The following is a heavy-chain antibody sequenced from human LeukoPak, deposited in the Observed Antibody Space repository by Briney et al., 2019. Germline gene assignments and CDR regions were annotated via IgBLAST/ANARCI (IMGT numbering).Heavy chain of an antibody. CDR2: IGAVRKT. D-gene: IGHD4/OR15-4a*01. V-gene: IGHV3-13*01. CDR3: ARETPDYGGYSPGWYFDL. J-gene: IGHJ2*01. CDR1: GFTFTPSV. Sequence: PGCALPLPCLASGFTFTPSVMQWVRPTTGKGVEGVSAIGAVRKTYYSGSVSGRFTISRENAKNSPYLQMTSLRAGDTAVYYCARETPDYGGYSPGWYFDLWGRGTRVTVPS.